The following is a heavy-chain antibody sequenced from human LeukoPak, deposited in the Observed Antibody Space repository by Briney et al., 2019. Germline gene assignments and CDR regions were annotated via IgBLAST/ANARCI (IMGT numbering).Heavy chain of an antibody. CDR1: GFTFSSYA. J-gene: IGHJ4*02. Sequence: GGSLRLSCSASGFTFSSYAMHWVRQAPGKGLEYVSAISSNGGSTYYADSVKGRFTISRDNSKNTLYLQMSSLRAEDTAVYYCARGGDIVVVPAAMSLDYWGQGTLVTVSS. CDR2: ISSNGGST. V-gene: IGHV3-64D*06. D-gene: IGHD2-2*01. CDR3: ARGGDIVVVPAAMSLDY.